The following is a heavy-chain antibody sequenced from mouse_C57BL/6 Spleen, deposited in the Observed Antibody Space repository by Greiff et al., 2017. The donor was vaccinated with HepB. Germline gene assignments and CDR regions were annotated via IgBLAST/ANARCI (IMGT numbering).Heavy chain of an antibody. CDR2: ISNGGGST. CDR1: GFTFSDYY. V-gene: IGHV5-12*01. Sequence: EVKLMESGGGLVQPGGSLKLSCAASGFTFSDYYMYWVRQTPEKRLEWVAYISNGGGSTYYPDTVKGRFTISRDNAKNTLYLQMSRLKSEDTAMYYCARHRLYYFDYWGQGTTLTVSS. D-gene: IGHD3-3*01. J-gene: IGHJ2*01. CDR3: ARHRLYYFDY.